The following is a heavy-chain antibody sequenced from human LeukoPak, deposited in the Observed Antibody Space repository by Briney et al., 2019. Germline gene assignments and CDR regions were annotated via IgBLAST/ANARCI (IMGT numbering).Heavy chain of an antibody. V-gene: IGHV4-4*07. CDR3: ARAARLSSYYYYYMDV. CDR1: GGSISSYY. J-gene: IGHJ6*03. CDR2: IYTSGST. Sequence: PSETLSLTCTVSGGSISSYYWSWLRQPAGKGLEWIGRIYTSGSTNYNPSLKSRVTMSVDTSKNQFSLKLSSVTAADTAVYYCARAARLSSYYYYYMDVWGKGTTVTVSS. D-gene: IGHD6-6*01.